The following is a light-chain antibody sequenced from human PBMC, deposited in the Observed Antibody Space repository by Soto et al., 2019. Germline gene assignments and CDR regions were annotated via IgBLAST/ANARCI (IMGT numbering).Light chain of an antibody. CDR3: CSYTRSGTLV. J-gene: IGLJ2*01. CDR1: SSDIGNYNY. V-gene: IGLV2-14*03. Sequence: QSVLTQPASVSGSPGQSITISCTGTSSDIGNYNYISWYQHHPGKAPKFLIFDVNNRPSGVSSRFSGSKSGNTASLSISGLQAEDEADYFCCSYTRSGTLVFGGGTKLTVL. CDR2: DVN.